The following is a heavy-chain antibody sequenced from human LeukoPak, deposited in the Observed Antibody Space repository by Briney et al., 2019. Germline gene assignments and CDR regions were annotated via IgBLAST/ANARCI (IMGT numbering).Heavy chain of an antibody. J-gene: IGHJ4*02. Sequence: SETLSLTCTVSYGSTSTTNYYWGWIRQSPGKGLEWIGSVYTSGSTYYNSPLRSRVSISIDTSKNLFSLKVTSLTAADTAVYYCASQHIGHASSFHRGRGTLVIVSS. CDR1: YGSTSTTNYY. D-gene: IGHD6-13*01. V-gene: IGHV4-39*01. CDR3: ASQHIGHASSFH. CDR2: VYTSGST.